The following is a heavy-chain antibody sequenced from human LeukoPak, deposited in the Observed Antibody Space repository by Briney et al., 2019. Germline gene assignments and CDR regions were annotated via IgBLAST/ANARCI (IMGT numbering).Heavy chain of an antibody. Sequence: SETLSLTCTVSGGSISSSSYYWGWIRQPPGKGLEWIGSIYYSGSTYYNPSLKSRVTISVDTSKNQSSLKLSSVTAADTAVYYCARDRRLQWLVVDAFDIWGQGTMVTVSS. J-gene: IGHJ3*02. V-gene: IGHV4-39*02. CDR3: ARDRRLQWLVVDAFDI. CDR2: IYYSGST. CDR1: GGSISSSSYY. D-gene: IGHD6-19*01.